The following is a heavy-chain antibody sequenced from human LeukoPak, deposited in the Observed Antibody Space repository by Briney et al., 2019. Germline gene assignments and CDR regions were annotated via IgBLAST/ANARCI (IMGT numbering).Heavy chain of an antibody. J-gene: IGHJ6*03. Sequence: ASVKVSCKASGYTFTGYYMHWVRQAPGQGLEWMGWINPNSGGTNYAQKLQGRVTMTRDTSISTAYMELSRLRSDDTAVYYCARGGLDYSYYMDVWATGTTVTVSS. CDR3: ARGGLDYSYYMDV. D-gene: IGHD3-10*01. V-gene: IGHV1-2*02. CDR2: INPNSGGT. CDR1: GYTFTGYY.